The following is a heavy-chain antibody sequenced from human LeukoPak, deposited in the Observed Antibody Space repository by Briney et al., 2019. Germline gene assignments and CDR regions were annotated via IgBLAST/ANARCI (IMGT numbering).Heavy chain of an antibody. CDR1: GYSISSGYY. J-gene: IGHJ5*02. D-gene: IGHD3-3*01. Sequence: PSETLSLTCAVSGYSISSGYYWGWIRQPPGKGLEWIGRIYHSGSTYYNPSLKSRVTISVDTSKDQFSLKLSSVTAADTAVYYCARHTIFGVVIYNWFDPWGQGTLVTVSS. CDR2: IYHSGST. CDR3: ARHTIFGVVIYNWFDP. V-gene: IGHV4-38-2*01.